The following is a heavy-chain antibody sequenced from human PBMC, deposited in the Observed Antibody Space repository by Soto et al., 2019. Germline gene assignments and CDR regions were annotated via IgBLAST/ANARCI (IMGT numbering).Heavy chain of an antibody. CDR2: VYHTGRT. CDR3: AWDFAYFYS. V-gene: IGHV4-61*01. D-gene: IGHD3-3*01. CDR1: GGSFKSGSSS. Sequence: QVQLQESGPGLVKPSETLSLTCTVSGGSFKSGSSSWSWIRQPPGKGMACIGSVYHTGRTSYNPPPGGRVSRSMDTSKKQYSMYLDSGSAADTALYFCAWDFAYFYSWGQGTL. J-gene: IGHJ4*02.